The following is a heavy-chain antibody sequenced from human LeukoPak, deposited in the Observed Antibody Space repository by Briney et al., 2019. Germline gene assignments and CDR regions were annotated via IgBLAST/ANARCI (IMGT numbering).Heavy chain of an antibody. D-gene: IGHD1-1*01. J-gene: IGHJ4*02. Sequence: EASVKVSCKASGYTFTGYYIHWVRQAPGQGLEYMGWINPNSGGTNYAQKFLGRVTMTRDTSISTAYMELSRLRSDDTAVYYCARSAPNGRRPLDHWGQGTLVTVSS. CDR1: GYTFTGYY. CDR3: ARSAPNGRRPLDH. V-gene: IGHV1-2*02. CDR2: INPNSGGT.